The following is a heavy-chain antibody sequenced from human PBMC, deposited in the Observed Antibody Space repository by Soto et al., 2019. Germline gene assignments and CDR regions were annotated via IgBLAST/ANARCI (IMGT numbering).Heavy chain of an antibody. CDR2: ISSNADNT. D-gene: IGHD3-16*01. J-gene: IGHJ5*02. CDR3: AKVGPYPQTTEALDWFYL. V-gene: IGHV3-23*01. Sequence: RGSLRLSSEASGVTFASHAMSWVGQGPGQGLECVSTISSNADNTYYADSVKGRFTISRDNSKNTLNLQMSHLRVDDTAVYYCAKVGPYPQTTEALDWFYLCGQGTLVTLSS. CDR1: GVTFASHA.